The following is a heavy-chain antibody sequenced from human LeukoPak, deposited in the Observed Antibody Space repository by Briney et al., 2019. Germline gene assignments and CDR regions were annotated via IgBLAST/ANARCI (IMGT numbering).Heavy chain of an antibody. CDR2: ISGSSTYI. J-gene: IGHJ4*02. CDR1: GFTFSSYS. Sequence: GGSLRLSCAASGFTFSSYSMDWVRQAPGKGLEWVSSISGSSTYIYYADSVKGRFTISRDNPKNSLYLQMNSLRAEDTAVYYCARDLRSSGWYYFDYWGQGTLVTVSS. V-gene: IGHV3-21*01. CDR3: ARDLRSSGWYYFDY. D-gene: IGHD6-19*01.